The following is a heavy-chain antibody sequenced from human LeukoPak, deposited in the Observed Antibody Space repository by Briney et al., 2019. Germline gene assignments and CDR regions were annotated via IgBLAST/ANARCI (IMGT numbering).Heavy chain of an antibody. CDR2: ISSSSSYI. CDR1: GFTFSSYS. D-gene: IGHD2-15*01. Sequence: GGSLRLSCAASGFTFSSYSMNWVRQAPGKGLEWVSSISSSSSYIYYADSVKGRFTISRDNAKNSLYLQMDSLRAEDTAVYYCARDHLVVVAATLREESVDYWGQGTLVTVSS. J-gene: IGHJ4*02. V-gene: IGHV3-21*01. CDR3: ARDHLVVVAATLREESVDY.